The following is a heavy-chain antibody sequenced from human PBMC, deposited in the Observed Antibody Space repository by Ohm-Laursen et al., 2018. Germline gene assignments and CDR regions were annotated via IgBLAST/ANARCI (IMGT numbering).Heavy chain of an antibody. CDR2: INPNSGGT. D-gene: IGHD6-19*01. J-gene: IGHJ4*02. CDR3: ARTTVAGANFDY. CDR1: GYTFIGYY. Sequence: GASVRVSCKASGYTFIGYYMHWVRQAPGQGLEWMGWINPNSGGTNYAQKFQGRVTMTGDTSISTAYMELSRLRSDDTAVYYCARTTVAGANFDYWGQRTLVTVSS. V-gene: IGHV1-2*02.